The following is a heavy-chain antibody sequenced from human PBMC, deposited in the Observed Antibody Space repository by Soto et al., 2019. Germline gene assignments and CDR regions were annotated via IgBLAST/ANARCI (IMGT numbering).Heavy chain of an antibody. Sequence: SETLSLTCTVSGGSISSYYWSWIRQPPGKGLEWIGYIYYSGSTNYNPSLKSRVTIAVDTSKNQFSLKLSSVTAADTAVYYCARETAVAGLFDYWGQGTLVTVSS. J-gene: IGHJ4*02. CDR1: GGSISSYY. CDR2: IYYSGST. CDR3: ARETAVAGLFDY. V-gene: IGHV4-59*01. D-gene: IGHD6-19*01.